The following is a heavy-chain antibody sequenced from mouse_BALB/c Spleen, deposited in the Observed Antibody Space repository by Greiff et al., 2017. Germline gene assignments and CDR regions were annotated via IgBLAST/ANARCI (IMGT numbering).Heavy chain of an antibody. J-gene: IGHJ4*01. CDR2: INSNGGST. CDR3: AREVTGRVYAMDY. D-gene: IGHD4-1*01. Sequence: EVKLVESGGGLVQPGGSLKLSCAASGFTFSSYGMSWVRQTPDKRLELVATINSNGGSTYYPDSVKGRFTISRDNAKNTLYLQMSSLKSEDTAMYYCAREVTGRVYAMDYWGQGTSVTVSS. V-gene: IGHV5-6-3*01. CDR1: GFTFSSYG.